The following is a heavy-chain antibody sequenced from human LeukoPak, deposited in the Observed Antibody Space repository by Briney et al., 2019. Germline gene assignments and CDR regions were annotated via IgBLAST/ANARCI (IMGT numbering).Heavy chain of an antibody. D-gene: IGHD3-16*02. V-gene: IGHV3-48*01. CDR3: ARGPPLFDP. CDR2: ISTSGSTI. CDR1: GFTFSSYS. Sequence: EGSLRLSCAASGFTFSSYSMNWVRQAPGKGLEWVSYISTSGSTIYYADSVKGRFTISRDNAKNSLYLQMDSLRAEDTAVYYCARGPPLFDPWGQGTLVTVSS. J-gene: IGHJ5*02.